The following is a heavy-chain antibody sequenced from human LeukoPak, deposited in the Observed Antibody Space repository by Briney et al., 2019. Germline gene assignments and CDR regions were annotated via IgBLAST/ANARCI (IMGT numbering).Heavy chain of an antibody. D-gene: IGHD3-10*01. CDR2: MNPNSGNT. V-gene: IGHV1-8*03. CDR3: ARWTGGGSGTVYFDY. J-gene: IGHJ4*02. Sequence: ASVKVSCKASGYTFINDDINWVRQATGQGLEWMGWMNPNSGNTGYAQKFQGRVTITRNTSISTAYMELSSLRSEDTAVYYCARWTGGGSGTVYFDYWGQGTLVTVSS. CDR1: GYTFINDD.